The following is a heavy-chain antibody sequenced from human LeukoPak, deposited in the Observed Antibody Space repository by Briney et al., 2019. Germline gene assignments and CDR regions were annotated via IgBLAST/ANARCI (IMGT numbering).Heavy chain of an antibody. CDR3: ARITIFGVVRDDY. Sequence: ASVTVSCKASGYPSTSYGLSWVRQVPGQGLEWMGWISAYNGNTHYAERLQDRVTMTTDTSTSTAYMELRSLRSDDTAVYYCARITIFGVVRDDYWGQGTLVTVSS. J-gene: IGHJ4*02. CDR2: ISAYNGNT. CDR1: GYPSTSYG. V-gene: IGHV1-18*01. D-gene: IGHD3-3*01.